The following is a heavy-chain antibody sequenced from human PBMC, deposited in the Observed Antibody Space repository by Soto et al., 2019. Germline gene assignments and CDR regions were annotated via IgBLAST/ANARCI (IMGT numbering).Heavy chain of an antibody. CDR2: ISYDGSNK. CDR3: ARDPEWLVHFDY. CDR1: GFTFSSYA. Sequence: PGGSLRLSCAASGFTFSSYAMHWVRQAPGKGLEWVAVISYDGSNKYYADSVKGRFTISRDNSKNTLYLQMNSLRAEDTAVYYCARDPEWLVHFDYWGQGTLVTVSS. D-gene: IGHD6-19*01. V-gene: IGHV3-30-3*01. J-gene: IGHJ4*02.